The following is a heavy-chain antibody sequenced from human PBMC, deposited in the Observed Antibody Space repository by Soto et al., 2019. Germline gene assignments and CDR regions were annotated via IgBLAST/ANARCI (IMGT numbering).Heavy chain of an antibody. CDR1: GFTFSTSG. CDR3: AGEIASGY. D-gene: IGHD2-21*01. V-gene: IGHV3-30*03. J-gene: IGHJ4*02. Sequence: GGSLRLSCVASGFTFSTSGMHWVRQAPGKGLEWVAVISRDGSVKYYADSVKGRFTISRDTSKNTLYLQMISLRAEDTAVYYCAGEIASGYWGQGTLVTVSS. CDR2: ISRDGSVK.